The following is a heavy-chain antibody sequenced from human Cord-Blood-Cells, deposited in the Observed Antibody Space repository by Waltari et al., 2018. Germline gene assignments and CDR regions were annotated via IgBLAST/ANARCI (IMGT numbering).Heavy chain of an antibody. CDR3: AKEPCCSSTSLDY. CDR2: SSGMGGST. D-gene: IGHD2-2*01. J-gene: IGHJ4*02. CDR1: GFTFSSYA. V-gene: IGHV3-23*04. Sequence: EVQLVESGGGLVQPGGSLRLSCAASGFTFSSYAMGWVRQAPGKGRGVFSVSSGMGGSTYYADSVNGRFTSSRDNSKNTRYLQMNSLRAEDTAVYYCAKEPCCSSTSLDYWGQGTLVTVSS.